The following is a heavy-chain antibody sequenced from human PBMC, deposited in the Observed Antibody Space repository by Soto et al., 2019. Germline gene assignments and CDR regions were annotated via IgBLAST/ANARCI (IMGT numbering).Heavy chain of an antibody. CDR1: GGTFSSYA. CDR3: ARADPSSTMIVVSHYYGMDV. J-gene: IGHJ6*02. V-gene: IGHV1-69*13. D-gene: IGHD3-22*01. CDR2: IIPIFGTA. Sequence: SVKVSCKASGGTFSSYAISWVRQAPGQGLEWMGGIIPIFGTANYAQKFQGRVTITADESTSTAYMELSSLRSEDTAVYYCARADPSSTMIVVSHYYGMDVWGQGTKVTVSS.